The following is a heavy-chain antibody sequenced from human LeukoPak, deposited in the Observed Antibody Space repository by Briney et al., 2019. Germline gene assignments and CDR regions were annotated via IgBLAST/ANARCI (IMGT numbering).Heavy chain of an antibody. CDR2: ISYDGSNK. CDR3: ARDLSSYYDILTAIDY. CDR1: GFTFSSYE. Sequence: GGSLRLSCAASGFTFSSYEMNWVRQAPGKGLEWVAVISYDGSNKYYADSVKGRFTISRDNSKNTLYLQMNSLRAEDTAVYYCARDLSSYYDILTAIDYWGQGTLVTVSS. V-gene: IGHV3-30*04. D-gene: IGHD3-9*01. J-gene: IGHJ4*02.